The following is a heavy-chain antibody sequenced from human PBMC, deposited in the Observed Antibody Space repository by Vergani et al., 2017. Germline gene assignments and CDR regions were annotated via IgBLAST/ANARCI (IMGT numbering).Heavy chain of an antibody. V-gene: IGHV4-38-2*01. CDR1: GYSISSGYY. CDR2: IYQSGST. CDR3: ARHSGGSSHDYYYYYMDV. J-gene: IGHJ6*03. D-gene: IGHD1-26*01. Sequence: QVQLQESGPGLVKPSETLSLTCAVSGYSISSGYYWGWIRQPPGKGLEWIGSIYQSGSTYYNPSLKSRVTISVDTSKNQFSLKLSSVTAADTAVYYCARHSGGSSHDYYYYYMDVWGKGTTVTVSS.